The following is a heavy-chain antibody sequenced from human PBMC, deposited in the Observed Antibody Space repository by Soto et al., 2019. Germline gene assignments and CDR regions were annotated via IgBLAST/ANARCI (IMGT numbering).Heavy chain of an antibody. D-gene: IGHD6-19*01. CDR1: GFTFDDYA. CDR2: ISWYSGHI. CDR3: VRGNGEGVADPSDP. Sequence: EVQLVESGGGLVQPGRSLRLSCAGAGFTFDDYAMHWVRQAPGKGLEWVSGISWYSGHIGYADAVKGRVTISRDNARNDLSLQMNTRRADNTAPYLCVRGNGEGVADPSDPWGEGTLVNVFS. J-gene: IGHJ5*02. V-gene: IGHV3-9*01.